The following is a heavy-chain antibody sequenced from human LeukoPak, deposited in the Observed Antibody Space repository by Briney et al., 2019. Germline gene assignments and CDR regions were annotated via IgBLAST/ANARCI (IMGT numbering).Heavy chain of an antibody. CDR2: ISYDGSNK. V-gene: IGHV3-30-3*01. CDR1: GFTFSSXX. J-gene: IGHJ6*02. D-gene: IGHD6-13*01. Sequence: ASGFTFSSXXXXXVRQAPGKGXXXXAXISYDGSNKYYADSVKGRFTISRDNSKNTLYLQMNSLTAEDTAVYFCARDPPSVAAVGYSMDVWGRGTTVTVSS. CDR3: ARDPPSVAAVGYSMDV.